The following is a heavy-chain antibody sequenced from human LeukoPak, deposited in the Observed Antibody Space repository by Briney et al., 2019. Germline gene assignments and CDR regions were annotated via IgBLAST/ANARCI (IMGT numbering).Heavy chain of an antibody. CDR1: GYTFTSYD. D-gene: IGHD6-13*01. J-gene: IGHJ5*02. CDR3: ARGRSPPAAAESLFDP. Sequence: GASVKVSCRTSGYTFTSYDINWVRQATGQGLEWMGWMDPNSGDTNYAQKFQGRVTMTRDTSITTAFMELSSLTSEDTALYYCARGRSPPAAAESLFDPWGQGTLVTVSS. V-gene: IGHV1-8*01. CDR2: MDPNSGDT.